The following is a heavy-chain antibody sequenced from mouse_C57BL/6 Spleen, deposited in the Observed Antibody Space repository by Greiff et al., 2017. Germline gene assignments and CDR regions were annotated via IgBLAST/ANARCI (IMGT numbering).Heavy chain of an antibody. CDR3: LSGHGAMDY. Sequence: VQLQQSGAELVRPGASVKLSCTASGFNITDDYMHWVKQRPEQGLEWIGWIDPENGDTEYASKFQGKATIPADTSSNPAYLQLSSLTSEDTAVYYCLSGHGAMDYWGQGTAVTVSS. D-gene: IGHD3-2*02. CDR1: GFNITDDY. V-gene: IGHV14-4*01. J-gene: IGHJ4*01. CDR2: IDPENGDT.